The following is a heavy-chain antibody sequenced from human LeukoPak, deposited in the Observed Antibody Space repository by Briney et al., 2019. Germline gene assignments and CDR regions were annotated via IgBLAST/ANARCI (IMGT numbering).Heavy chain of an antibody. CDR2: ISWNSGTI. V-gene: IGHV3-9*01. J-gene: IGHJ6*02. CDR1: GFTFDDFA. CDR3: AKQPPVNKNLDV. Sequence: PGRSLRLSCAASGFTFDDFAMHWVRQAPGKGLEWVSGISWNSGTIGYADSVKGRFTISRDNAKNSLYLQMNSLRVEDTALYYCAKQPPVNKNLDVWGQGTRSPSP. D-gene: IGHD4-17*01.